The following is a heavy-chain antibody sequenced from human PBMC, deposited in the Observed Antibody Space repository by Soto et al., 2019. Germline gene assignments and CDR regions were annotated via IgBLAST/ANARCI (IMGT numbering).Heavy chain of an antibody. D-gene: IGHD3-16*01. CDR3: ARNGGGGSTYAYQLDSDSYGMDV. CDR2: IWNGGINK. Sequence: GSLRLSCAASVFTFSSYGMHWVRQAPGKGLEWVADIWNGGINKYYADSVKGRFTISRDNSKNSLYLQMNSLRAEDTAVYYCARNGGGGSTYAYQLDSDSYGMDVWGQGTTVTVSS. J-gene: IGHJ6*02. CDR1: VFTFSSYG. V-gene: IGHV3-33*08.